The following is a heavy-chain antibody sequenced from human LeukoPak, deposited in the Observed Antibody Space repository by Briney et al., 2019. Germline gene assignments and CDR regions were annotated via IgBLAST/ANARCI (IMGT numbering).Heavy chain of an antibody. Sequence: SETLSLTCAVYGGSFSGYYWSWIRQPPGKGLEWIGEINHSGSTNYNPSLKSRVTISVDTSKNQFSLKLSSVTAADAAVYYCARSYYDILTGYFDYWGRGTLVTVSS. CDR1: GGSFSGYY. J-gene: IGHJ4*02. CDR2: INHSGST. CDR3: ARSYYDILTGYFDY. V-gene: IGHV4-34*01. D-gene: IGHD3-9*01.